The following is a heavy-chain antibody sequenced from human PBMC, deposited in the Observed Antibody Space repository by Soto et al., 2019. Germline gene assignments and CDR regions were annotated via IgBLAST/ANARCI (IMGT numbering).Heavy chain of an antibody. J-gene: IGHJ3*02. D-gene: IGHD3-22*01. CDR2: INSDGSST. CDR1: GFTFSSYW. V-gene: IGHV3-74*01. CDR3: ARGDYYDSSGPFSDAFDI. Sequence: GGSLRLSCAASGFTFSSYWMHRVRQAPGKGLVWVSRINSDGSSTSYADSVKGRFTISRDNAKNSLYLQMNSLRAEDTAVYYCARGDYYDSSGPFSDAFDIWGQGTMVTVSS.